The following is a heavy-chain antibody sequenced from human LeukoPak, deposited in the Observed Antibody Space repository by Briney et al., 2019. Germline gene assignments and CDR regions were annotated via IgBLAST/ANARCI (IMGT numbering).Heavy chain of an antibody. J-gene: IGHJ5*02. D-gene: IGHD3-10*01. V-gene: IGHV3-11*05. CDR3: ARDNGDGSGSNWFDP. CDR1: GFTFSDYY. CDR2: ISSSSSYT. Sequence: PGGSLRLSCAASGFTFSDYYMSWICQAPGKGLEWVSYISSSSSYTNYADSVKGRFTISRDNAKNSPYLQMNSLRAEDTAVYYCARDNGDGSGSNWFDPWGQGTLVTVSS.